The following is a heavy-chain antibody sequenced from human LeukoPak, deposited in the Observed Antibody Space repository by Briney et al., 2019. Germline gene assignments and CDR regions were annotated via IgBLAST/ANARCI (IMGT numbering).Heavy chain of an antibody. CDR1: GYTFTSYY. CDR2: INPSGGST. Sequence: ASVKVSCKASGYTFTSYYMHWVRQAPGQGLEWMGIINPSGGSTSYAQKFQGRVTMTRDTSISTAYMELSRLRSDDTAVYYCARDVLLWFGELRPLGYWGQGTLVTVSS. J-gene: IGHJ4*02. CDR3: ARDVLLWFGELRPLGY. V-gene: IGHV1-46*01. D-gene: IGHD3-10*01.